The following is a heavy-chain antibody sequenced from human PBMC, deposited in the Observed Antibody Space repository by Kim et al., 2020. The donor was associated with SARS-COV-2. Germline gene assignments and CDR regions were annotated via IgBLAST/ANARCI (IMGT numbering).Heavy chain of an antibody. J-gene: IGHJ4*02. CDR3: ARRRVHDY. V-gene: IGHV3-7*01. CDR2: INVDGSGK. Sequence: GGSLRLSCVASGYTFSTWRMSWVRQAPGKGLEWVANINVDGSGKFYVDSVKGRFTVSRDNAKNSLFLQMNSLRAEDTAVYYCARRRVHDYWGKGILVTVS. CDR1: GYTFSTWR.